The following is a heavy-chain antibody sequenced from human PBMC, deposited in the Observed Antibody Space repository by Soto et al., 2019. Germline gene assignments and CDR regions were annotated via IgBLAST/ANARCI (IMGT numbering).Heavy chain of an antibody. CDR1: GYTFNSYG. CDR3: ARESPHYYYMDV. J-gene: IGHJ6*03. CDR2: ISAYNGNP. Sequence: ASVKVSCKASGYTFNSYGISWVRQAPGQGLEWTGWISAYNGNPNYAQKLQGWVTMTRDTSISTAYMERSRLRSVVTAVYYCARESPHYYYMDVWGKGTTVTVSS. V-gene: IGHV1-18*01.